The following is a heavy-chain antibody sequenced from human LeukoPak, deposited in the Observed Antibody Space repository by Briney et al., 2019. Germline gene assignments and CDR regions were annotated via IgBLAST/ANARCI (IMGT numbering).Heavy chain of an antibody. D-gene: IGHD6-13*01. Sequence: ASMKVSCKASGGTFSSYAISWVRQAPGQGLEWMGRIIPILGIANYAQKFQGRVTITADKSTSTAYMELSSLRSEDTAVYYCARDISAAAGPLSNDYWGQGTLVTVSS. CDR1: GGTFSSYA. CDR3: ARDISAAAGPLSNDY. J-gene: IGHJ4*02. V-gene: IGHV1-69*04. CDR2: IIPILGIA.